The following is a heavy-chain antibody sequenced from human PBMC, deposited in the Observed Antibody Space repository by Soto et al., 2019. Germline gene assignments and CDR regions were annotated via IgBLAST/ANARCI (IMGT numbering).Heavy chain of an antibody. CDR1: GYTFTSYG. CDR2: ISAYNGNT. J-gene: IGHJ5*02. V-gene: IGHV1-18*01. CDR3: ARVVRGYDYGYRENWFDP. Sequence: QVQLVQSGAEVKKPGASVKVSCKASGYTFTSYGISWVRQAPGQGLEWMGWISAYNGNTNYAQKLQGRVTMTTDTSTSAAYMELRSLRSDDTAVYSCARVVRGYDYGYRENWFDPWGQGTLVTVSS. D-gene: IGHD5-18*01.